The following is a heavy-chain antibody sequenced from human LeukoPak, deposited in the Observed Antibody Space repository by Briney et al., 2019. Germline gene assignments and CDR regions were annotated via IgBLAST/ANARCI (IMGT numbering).Heavy chain of an antibody. CDR3: ARTDPGALYRMDV. D-gene: IGHD1-26*01. J-gene: IGHJ6*02. CDR2: VNRQVST. V-gene: IGHV4-4*02. CDR1: GGSITSTNY. Sequence: SETLSLTCGVSGGSITSTNYWTWVRQPPGKGLEWTGEVNRQVSTNYNPSLMGRVAISVDMSETHISLQLTSVTAADTAVYYCARTDPGALYRMDVWGQGTTVTVS.